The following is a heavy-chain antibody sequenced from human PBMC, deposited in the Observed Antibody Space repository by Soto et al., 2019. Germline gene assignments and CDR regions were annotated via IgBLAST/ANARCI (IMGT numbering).Heavy chain of an antibody. CDR2: ISGSGGST. J-gene: IGHJ2*01. V-gene: IGHV3-23*01. Sequence: EVQLLESGGGLVQPGGSLRLSCAASGFTFSSYAMSWVRQAPGKGLEWVSAISGSGGSTYYADSVKGRFTISRDNSKNTLYLQMNSLRAEDTAVYYCAKDISSSWGPPGWYFDLWGRGTLVTVSS. CDR1: GFTFSSYA. CDR3: AKDISSSWGPPGWYFDL. D-gene: IGHD6-13*01.